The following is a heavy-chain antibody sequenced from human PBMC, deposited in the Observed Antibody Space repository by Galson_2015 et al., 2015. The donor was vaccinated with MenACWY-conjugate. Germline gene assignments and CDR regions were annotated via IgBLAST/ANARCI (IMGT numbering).Heavy chain of an antibody. D-gene: IGHD2-2*01. CDR2: VCFGGSNT. CDR1: GFTYRSSA. J-gene: IGHJ4*02. V-gene: IGHV3-23*01. CDR3: ARESSRREVPAPRIRAPEF. Sequence: SMRLSCAASGFTYRSSAMNWVRQAPGKGLEWVSAVCFGGSNTYYADSVRGRFSISRDDSKKTVYLQMNYLTSEDTAMYYSARESSRREVPAPRIRAPEFWGQGILVVVAS.